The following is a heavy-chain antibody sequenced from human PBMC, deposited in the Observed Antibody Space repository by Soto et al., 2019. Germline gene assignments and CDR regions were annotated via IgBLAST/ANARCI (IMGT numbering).Heavy chain of an antibody. J-gene: IGHJ3*02. CDR1: GYTFTSYG. V-gene: IGHV1-18*01. CDR3: ARYDPDLSDDYGDPVAFDI. Sequence: QVQLVQSGAEVKKPGASVKVSCKASGYTFTSYGISWVRQAPGQGLEWMGWISAYNGNTNYAQKLQGRVTMTTDTSTSTAYMELRSLRSDDTAVYYCARYDPDLSDDYGDPVAFDIWRQGTMVTVSS. D-gene: IGHD4-17*01. CDR2: ISAYNGNT.